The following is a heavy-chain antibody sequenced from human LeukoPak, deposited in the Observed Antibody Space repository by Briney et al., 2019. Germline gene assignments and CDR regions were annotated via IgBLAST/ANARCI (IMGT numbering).Heavy chain of an antibody. CDR1: GFTFSSYA. J-gene: IGHJ4*02. CDR2: ISGSGGST. D-gene: IGHD2-2*02. Sequence: GGSLRLSCAASGFTFSSYAMSWVRQAPGKGPEWVSAISGSGGSTYYADSVKGRFTISRDNSKNTLYLQMNSLRAEDTAVYYCAKYCSSTSCYIDYWGQGTLVTVSS. CDR3: AKYCSSTSCYIDY. V-gene: IGHV3-23*01.